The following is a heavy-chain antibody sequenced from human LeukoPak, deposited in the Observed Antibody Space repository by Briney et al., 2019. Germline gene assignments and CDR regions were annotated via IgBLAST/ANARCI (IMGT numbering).Heavy chain of an antibody. J-gene: IGHJ4*02. Sequence: PSETLSLTCTVSGGSISSYYWSWIRQPAGKGLEWIGRIYTSGSTNYNPSLKSRVTMSVDTSKNQFSLKLSSVTAADTAVYYCARASLDVDTAMVSDFYYFDYWGQGTLVTVSS. CDR3: ARASLDVDTAMVSDFYYFDY. D-gene: IGHD5-18*01. CDR2: IYTSGST. V-gene: IGHV4-4*07. CDR1: GGSISSYY.